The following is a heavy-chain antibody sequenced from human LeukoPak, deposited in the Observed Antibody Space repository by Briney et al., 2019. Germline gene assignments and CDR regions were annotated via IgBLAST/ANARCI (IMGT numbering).Heavy chain of an antibody. J-gene: IGHJ4*02. V-gene: IGHV1-24*01. Sequence: GASVKVSCKVSGYTLTELSMHWVRQAPGKGLEWMGGFDPEDGETIYAQKFQGRVTMTEDTSTDTAYMELSSLRSEDTAVYYCATGGVCYDSSGYLVWGQGTLVTVSS. CDR1: GYTLTELS. D-gene: IGHD3-22*01. CDR2: FDPEDGET. CDR3: ATGGVCYDSSGYLV.